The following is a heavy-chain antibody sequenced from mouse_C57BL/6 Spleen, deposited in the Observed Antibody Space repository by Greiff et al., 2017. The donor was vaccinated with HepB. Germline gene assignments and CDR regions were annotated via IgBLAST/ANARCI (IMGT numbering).Heavy chain of an antibody. Sequence: VQLQQSGPELVKPGASVKMSCKASGYTFTDYNMHWVKQSHGKSLEWIGYINPNNGGTSYNQKFKGKATLTVNKSSSTAYMELRSLTSEDSAVYYCARWGYSNYNLGYWGQGTTLTVSS. V-gene: IGHV1-22*01. D-gene: IGHD2-5*01. CDR1: GYTFTDYN. CDR3: ARWGYSNYNLGY. J-gene: IGHJ2*01. CDR2: INPNNGGT.